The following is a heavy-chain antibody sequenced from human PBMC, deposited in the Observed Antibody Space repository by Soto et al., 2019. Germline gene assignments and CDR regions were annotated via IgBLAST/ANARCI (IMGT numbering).Heavy chain of an antibody. J-gene: IGHJ6*02. V-gene: IGHV3-23*01. CDR2: MSGIGGST. D-gene: IGHD2-15*01. CDR1: GFSFSSYA. Sequence: LRLSCAASGFSFSSYAMSWVREAAGKGLGWGSAMSGIGGSTYYADSVKGRFSISSDNSKHTLYLQMNRLRAEDTAVYYCAKVTTGSVVVVAASWGYYYYGMDVWGQGTPVTVSS. CDR3: AKVTTGSVVVVAASWGYYYYGMDV.